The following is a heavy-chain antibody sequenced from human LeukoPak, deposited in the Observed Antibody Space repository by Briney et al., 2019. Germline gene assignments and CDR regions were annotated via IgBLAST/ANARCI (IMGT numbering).Heavy chain of an antibody. J-gene: IGHJ4*02. Sequence: GGSLRLSCAASGFTFSSYSMNWVRQAPGKGLEWVSYISSSSSTIYYADSVKGRFTISRDNAKNSLYLQMNSLRAEDTAAYYCAREHDYSGYYYGASYYFDYWGQGTLVTVSS. CDR1: GFTFSSYS. D-gene: IGHD3-22*01. V-gene: IGHV3-48*01. CDR2: ISSSSSTI. CDR3: AREHDYSGYYYGASYYFDY.